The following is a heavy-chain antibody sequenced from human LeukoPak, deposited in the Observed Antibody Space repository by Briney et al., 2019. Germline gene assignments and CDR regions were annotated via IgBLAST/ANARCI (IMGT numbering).Heavy chain of an antibody. CDR2: IYYSGST. Sequence: SETLSLTCTVSGGSISSYYWSWIRQPPGKGLEWIGYIYYSGSTNYNPSLKSRVTISVDKSKNQFSLKLNSVTAADTAVYYCARAFLVGYSPEDFFDYWGQGALVTVSS. CDR3: ARAFLVGYSPEDFFDY. J-gene: IGHJ4*02. D-gene: IGHD2-15*01. CDR1: GGSISSYY. V-gene: IGHV4-59*12.